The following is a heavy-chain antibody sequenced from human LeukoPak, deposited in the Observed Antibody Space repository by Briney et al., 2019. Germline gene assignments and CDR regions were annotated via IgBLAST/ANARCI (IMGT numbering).Heavy chain of an antibody. D-gene: IGHD2-2*02. CDR1: GYTVTELP. V-gene: IGHV1-24*01. J-gene: IGHJ4*02. CDR2: FDPEDGET. CDR3: ATSHYCSSASCYRDAGGY. Sequence: ASVKVSCKVSGYTVTELPMHWVRQAPGKGLEWMGGFDPEDGETFYAQKFQGRVTMTEDTSTDTAYMELSSLTSEDTAAYYCATSHYCSSASCYRDAGGYWGQGTLVTVSS.